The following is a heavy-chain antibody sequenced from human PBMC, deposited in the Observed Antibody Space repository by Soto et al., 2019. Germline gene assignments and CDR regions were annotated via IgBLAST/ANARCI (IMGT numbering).Heavy chain of an antibody. CDR1: GGTFSSYA. CDR3: ARASGVSLLSPVY. V-gene: IGHV1-69*10. J-gene: IGHJ4*02. CDR2: IIPIFGIA. Sequence: SVKVSCKASGGTFSSYAISWVRQAPGQGLEWMGGIIPIFGIANYAQKFQGRVTITADKSTSTAYMELSSLRSEDTAVYYCARASGVSLLSPVYWGQGTLVTVSS. D-gene: IGHD2-2*01.